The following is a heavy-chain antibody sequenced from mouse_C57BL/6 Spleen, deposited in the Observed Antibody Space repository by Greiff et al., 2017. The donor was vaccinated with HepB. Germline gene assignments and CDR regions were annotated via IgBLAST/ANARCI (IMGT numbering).Heavy chain of an antibody. D-gene: IGHD1-1*01. CDR2: IYPGSGST. V-gene: IGHV1-55*01. Sequence: QVQLQQPGAELVKPGASVKMSCTASGYTFTSYWITWVKQRPGQGLEWIGDIYPGSGSTNYNEKFKSKATLTVDTSSSTAYMQLNSLTSEDPAVYYCARENYYGSSPYAMDYWGQGTSVTVSS. J-gene: IGHJ4*01. CDR1: GYTFTSYW. CDR3: ARENYYGSSPYAMDY.